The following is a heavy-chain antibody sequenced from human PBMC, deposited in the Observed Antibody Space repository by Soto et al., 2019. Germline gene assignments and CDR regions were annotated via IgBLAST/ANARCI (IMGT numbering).Heavy chain of an antibody. CDR2: ISYDGSNK. CDR3: ARDFGSGWYSDFDY. D-gene: IGHD6-19*01. J-gene: IGHJ4*02. CDR1: GFTFSSYA. V-gene: IGHV3-30*04. Sequence: GGSLRLSCAASGFTFSSYAMHWVRQAPGKGLEWVAVISYDGSNKYYADSVKGRFTISRDNSKNTLYLQMNSLRAEDTAVYYCARDFGSGWYSDFDYWGQGTLVTVSS.